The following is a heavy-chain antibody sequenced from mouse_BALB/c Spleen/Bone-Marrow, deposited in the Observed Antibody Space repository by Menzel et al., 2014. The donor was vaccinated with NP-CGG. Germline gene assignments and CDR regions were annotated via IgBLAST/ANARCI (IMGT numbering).Heavy chain of an antibody. V-gene: IGHV14-3*02. D-gene: IGHD2-14*01. CDR2: IDLANGNT. CDR3: ASYRYAWYFDV. Sequence: VQLQQPGAELVKPGASVKLSCTASGFNIKDTYMHWVKQRPEQGLEWIGRIDLANGNTKYDPKFQGKATITADTSSNTAYLQLSSLTSEDTAVYYCASYRYAWYFDVWGAGTTVTVSS. CDR1: GFNIKDTY. J-gene: IGHJ1*01.